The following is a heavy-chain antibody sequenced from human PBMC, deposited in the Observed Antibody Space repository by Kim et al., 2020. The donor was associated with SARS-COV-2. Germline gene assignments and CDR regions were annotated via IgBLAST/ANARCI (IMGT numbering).Heavy chain of an antibody. CDR3: ARTRAYYDFWSGSRRDYFDY. J-gene: IGHJ4*02. D-gene: IGHD3-3*01. V-gene: IGHV4-34*01. Sequence: SETLSLTCAVYGGSFSGYYWSWIRQPPGKGLEWIGEINHSGSTNYNPSLKSRVTISVDTSKNQFSLKLSSVTAADTAVYYCARTRAYYDFWSGSRRDYFDYWGQGTLVTVSS. CDR2: INHSGST. CDR1: GGSFSGYY.